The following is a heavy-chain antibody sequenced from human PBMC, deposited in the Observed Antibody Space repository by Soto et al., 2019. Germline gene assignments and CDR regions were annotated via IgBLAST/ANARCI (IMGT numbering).Heavy chain of an antibody. J-gene: IGHJ5*02. CDR2: INHSGST. CDR3: ARGTRITMVRGVMALWFDP. Sequence: SETLSLTCAIYGGSFSGYYWSWIRQPPGKGLEWIGEINHSGSTNYNPSLKSRVTISVDTSKNQFSLKLSSVTAADTAVYYCARGTRITMVRGVMALWFDPWGQGTLVTVSS. CDR1: GGSFSGYY. D-gene: IGHD3-10*01. V-gene: IGHV4-34*01.